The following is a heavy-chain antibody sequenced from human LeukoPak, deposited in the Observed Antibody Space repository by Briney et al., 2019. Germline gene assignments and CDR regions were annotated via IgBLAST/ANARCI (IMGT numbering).Heavy chain of an antibody. V-gene: IGHV1-18*01. J-gene: IGHJ6*02. Sequence: ASVKVSCKASGYTFTSYGISWVRQAPGQGLEWMGWISAYNGNTNYAQKLQGRVTMTTDTSTSTAYMEPRSLRSDDTAVYYCASGTPRYCSSTSCYVGNYYYGMDVWGQGTTVTVSS. CDR2: ISAYNGNT. CDR3: ASGTPRYCSSTSCYVGNYYYGMDV. CDR1: GYTFTSYG. D-gene: IGHD2-2*01.